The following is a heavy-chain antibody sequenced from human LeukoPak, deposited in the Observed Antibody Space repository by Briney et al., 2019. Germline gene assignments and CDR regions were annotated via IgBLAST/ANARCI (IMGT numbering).Heavy chain of an antibody. V-gene: IGHV4-34*01. Sequence: PSETLSLTCAVYGGSFSGYYWSWIRQSPGKGLEWIGEISHSGSTYYNPSLKSRVTISLDTSKNQFPLKLTSVTAADTAVYYCARGVSDQNWGQGTLVTVSS. CDR3: ARGVSDQN. CDR2: ISHSGST. CDR1: GGSFSGYY. J-gene: IGHJ4*02.